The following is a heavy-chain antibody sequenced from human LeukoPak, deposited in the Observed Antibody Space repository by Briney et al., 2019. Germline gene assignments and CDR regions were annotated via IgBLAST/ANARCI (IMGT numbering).Heavy chain of an antibody. CDR1: GGSISSSTYY. D-gene: IGHD3-16*01. CDR2: IYYSGST. V-gene: IGHV4-39*01. CDR3: VRGSTLRHYQY. J-gene: IGHJ4*02. Sequence: PSETLSLTCTVSGGSISSSTYYWGWIRRPPGKGLEWIGSIYYSGSTYYNPSLQSRVTVSVDTSKNQFSLKLSSVTAADTALYYCVRGSTLRHYQYWGQGSLVTVSS.